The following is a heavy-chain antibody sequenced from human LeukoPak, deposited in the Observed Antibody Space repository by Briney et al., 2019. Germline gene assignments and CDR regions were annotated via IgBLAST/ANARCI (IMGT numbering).Heavy chain of an antibody. V-gene: IGHV3-23*01. CDR1: GFTFSNYA. D-gene: IGHD7-27*01. CDR3: AKDRPLNWGYYFDS. J-gene: IGHJ4*02. CDR2: ISASSGTT. Sequence: GGSLRLSCAASGFTFSNYAMNWVRQAPGQGLEWVSSISASSGTTYYADSVKGRFTISRDTSKSTLFLQINSLRADDTAVYYCAKDRPLNWGYYFDSWGQGTLVTVSS.